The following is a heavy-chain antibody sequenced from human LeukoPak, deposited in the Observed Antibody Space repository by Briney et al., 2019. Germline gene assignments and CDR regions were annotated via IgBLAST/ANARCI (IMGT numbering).Heavy chain of an antibody. CDR3: VRGRYSSGWFKDKNWFDP. V-gene: IGHV4-39*07. J-gene: IGHJ5*02. CDR1: GGSFSSSSYY. D-gene: IGHD6-19*01. CDR2: IYYSGTT. Sequence: SETLSLTCTVSGGSFSSSSYYWGWIRQPPGKGLEWIGSIYYSGTTYYNPSLKSRATISVDTSKNQFSLKLSSVTAADTAVYYCVRGRYSSGWFKDKNWFDPWGQGIPVTVSS.